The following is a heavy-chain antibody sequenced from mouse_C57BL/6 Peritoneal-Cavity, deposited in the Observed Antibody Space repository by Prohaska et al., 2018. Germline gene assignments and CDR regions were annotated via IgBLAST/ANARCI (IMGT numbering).Heavy chain of an antibody. Sequence: EVQLLETGGGLVQPGGSRGLSCEGSGFTFSGFWMSWVRQTPGKTLEWIGDINSDGSAINYAPSIKDRFTIFRDNDKSTLDLQMSNVRSEDTAMYICMRYRNYWYFDVWCTGTTVTVSA. CDR1: GFTFSGFW. V-gene: IGHV11-2*01. CDR2: INSDGSAI. J-gene: IGHJ1*03. CDR3: MRYRNYWYFDV.